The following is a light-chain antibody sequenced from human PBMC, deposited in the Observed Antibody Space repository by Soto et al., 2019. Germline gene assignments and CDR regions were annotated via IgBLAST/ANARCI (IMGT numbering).Light chain of an antibody. V-gene: IGKV3-20*01. Sequence: EIVLTQSPGTLSLSPGERATLSCRASQSVSSSYLAWYQQKPGQAPRLHIYGASSRATGIPDRFSGSGSGTDFTLTISRLEPEDFAVYYCQQYGSSPKFGQGPKVEIK. J-gene: IGKJ1*01. CDR1: QSVSSSY. CDR2: GAS. CDR3: QQYGSSPK.